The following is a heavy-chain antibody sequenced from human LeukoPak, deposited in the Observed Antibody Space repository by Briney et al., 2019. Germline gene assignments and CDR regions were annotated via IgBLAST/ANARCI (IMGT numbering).Heavy chain of an antibody. D-gene: IGHD3-3*01. CDR3: AKEILQRSGFLDAXDI. CDR1: GFTFSSYG. Sequence: GGSLRLSCAASGFTFSSYGMHWVRQAPGKGLEWVAFIRYDGSNKYYADSVRGRFTISRDNSKNTLYLQMNSLRAEDTAVYYCAKEILQRSGFLDAXDIXGQGXXVTV. CDR2: IRYDGSNK. J-gene: IGHJ3*02. V-gene: IGHV3-30*02.